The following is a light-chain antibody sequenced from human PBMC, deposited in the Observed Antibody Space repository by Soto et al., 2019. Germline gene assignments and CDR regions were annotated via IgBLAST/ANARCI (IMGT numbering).Light chain of an antibody. V-gene: IGKV3-15*01. CDR3: QQYNKWPTFT. Sequence: EIVMTQSPATLSVSPGERASLSCRASQSVGSKLAWYQHKPGQAPRLLIYDASTRATGFPARFSGSGSGTEFTLTISSLQPEDFAVYYCQQYNKWPTFTFGHGTKVDIK. CDR2: DAS. J-gene: IGKJ3*01. CDR1: QSVGSK.